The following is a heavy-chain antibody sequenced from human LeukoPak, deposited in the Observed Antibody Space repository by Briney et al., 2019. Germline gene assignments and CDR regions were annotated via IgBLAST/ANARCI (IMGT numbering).Heavy chain of an antibody. Sequence: SETLSLTCTVSGGSISNGDHYWSWIRQHPGKGLEWIGHIYYSGSTYYNPSLKSRGIISVETSKNQFSLKLSSVTAADTAVYYCARGAYSSGWYRFDYFDYWGQGTLVTVSS. D-gene: IGHD6-19*01. J-gene: IGHJ4*02. CDR1: GGSISNGDHY. CDR3: ARGAYSSGWYRFDYFDY. CDR2: IYYSGST. V-gene: IGHV4-31*03.